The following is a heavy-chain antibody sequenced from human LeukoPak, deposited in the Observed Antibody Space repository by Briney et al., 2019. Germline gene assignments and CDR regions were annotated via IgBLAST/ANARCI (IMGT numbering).Heavy chain of an antibody. V-gene: IGHV3-7*04. CDR2: IKQDGSEK. CDR1: GFTFSIYA. J-gene: IGHJ4*02. CDR3: ARESITMVRGVSQFDY. Sequence: GGSLRLSCSAAGFTFSIYAMHWVRQAPGKGLEWVANIKQDGSEKYYVDSVKGRFTISRDNAKNSLYLQMNSLRAEDTAVYYCARESITMVRGVSQFDYWGQGTLVTVSS. D-gene: IGHD3-10*01.